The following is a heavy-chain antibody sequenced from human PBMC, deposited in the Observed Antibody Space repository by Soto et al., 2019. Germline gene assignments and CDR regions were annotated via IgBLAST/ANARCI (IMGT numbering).Heavy chain of an antibody. CDR3: ARDGQYSYGTFDY. Sequence: QVQLVESGGGVVQPGRSLRLSCAASGFTFSSYAMHWVRQAPGKGLEWVAVISYAGSNKYYADSVKGRFTISRDNSKNTLYLQMNSLRAEDTAVYYCARDGQYSYGTFDYWGQGTLVTVSS. V-gene: IGHV3-30-3*01. D-gene: IGHD5-18*01. CDR1: GFTFSSYA. J-gene: IGHJ4*02. CDR2: ISYAGSNK.